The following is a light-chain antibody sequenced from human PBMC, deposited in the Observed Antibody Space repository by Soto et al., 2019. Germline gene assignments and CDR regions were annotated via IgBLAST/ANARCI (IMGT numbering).Light chain of an antibody. CDR1: QSVSSSY. J-gene: IGKJ1*01. Sequence: EIVLTQSPGTLSLSPGERATLSCRASQSVSSSYLAWHQQKPGQAPRLLIYGASSGATGIPDRFSGSGSGTDFTLTISRLEPEDFAVYYCQQYGSSSWTFGQGTKVEIK. CDR3: QQYGSSSWT. V-gene: IGKV3-20*01. CDR2: GAS.